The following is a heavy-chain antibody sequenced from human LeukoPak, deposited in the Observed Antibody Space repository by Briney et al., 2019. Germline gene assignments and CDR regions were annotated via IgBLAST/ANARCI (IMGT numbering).Heavy chain of an antibody. V-gene: IGHV3-23*01. CDR3: AKGMYIKTTVVPFDY. J-gene: IGHJ4*02. Sequence: SCKASGGTFSSYAMSWVRQAPGKGLEWVSAISGSGGSTYYADSVKGRFTISRDNSKNTLYLQMNSLRAEDTAVYYCAKGMYIKTTVVPFDYWGQGTLVTVSS. CDR2: ISGSGGST. D-gene: IGHD4-23*01. CDR1: GGTFSSYA.